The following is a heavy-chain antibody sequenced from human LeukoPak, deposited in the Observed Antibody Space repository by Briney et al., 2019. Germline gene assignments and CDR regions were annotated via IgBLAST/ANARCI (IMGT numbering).Heavy chain of an antibody. CDR3: ARDGGDFWSGYENPYFDY. V-gene: IGHV3-7*01. CDR1: EFTFSNFW. D-gene: IGHD3-3*01. J-gene: IGHJ4*02. CDR2: IKQDGSEK. Sequence: GGSLRLSCSASEFTFSNFWMSWVRQAPGKGPEWVANIKQDGSEKYYVDSVKGRFTISRDNAKNSLYLQMNSLRAEDTAVYYCARDGGDFWSGYENPYFDYWGQGTLVTVSS.